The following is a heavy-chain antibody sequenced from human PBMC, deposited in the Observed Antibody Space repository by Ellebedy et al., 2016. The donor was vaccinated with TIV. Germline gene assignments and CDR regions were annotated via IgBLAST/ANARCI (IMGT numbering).Heavy chain of an antibody. J-gene: IGHJ4*02. V-gene: IGHV3-23*01. CDR3: AKGGYSASWYCLNY. CDR2: ISSSGDNT. CDR1: GLTFSSYV. Sequence: GGSLRLSCAASGLTFSSYVMNWVRQAPGKGLEWVSGISSSGDNTFYADSVKGRFTITRDNSKNTLYLQMNSPRDEDTAVYYCAKGGYSASWYCLNYWGQGTLLTVSS. D-gene: IGHD6-13*01.